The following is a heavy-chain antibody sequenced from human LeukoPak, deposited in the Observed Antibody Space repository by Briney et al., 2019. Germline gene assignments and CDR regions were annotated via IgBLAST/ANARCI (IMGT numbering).Heavy chain of an antibody. CDR3: AKVKYCSGGSCYPLFDY. V-gene: IGHV3-23*01. CDR2: IGGSGGST. D-gene: IGHD2-15*01. J-gene: IGHJ4*02. CDR1: GFTFSSYA. Sequence: PGGSLRLSCAASGFTFSSYAMSWVRQAPGKGLDWVPAIGGSGGSTYYADSVKGRFTISRDNSKNTLYLQMNSLRAEDTAVYYCAKVKYCSGGSCYPLFDYWGQGTLVTVSS.